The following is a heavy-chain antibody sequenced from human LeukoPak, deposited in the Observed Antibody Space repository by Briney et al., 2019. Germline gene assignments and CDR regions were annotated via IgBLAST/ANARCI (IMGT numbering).Heavy chain of an antibody. CDR3: ATGAFNYYDSSGPFDY. D-gene: IGHD3-22*01. V-gene: IGHV1-24*01. J-gene: IGHJ4*02. Sequence: PEDGETIYAQKFQGRVTMTEDTSTDTAYMELSSLRSEDTAVYYCATGAFNYYDSSGPFDYWGQGTLVTVSS. CDR2: PEDGET.